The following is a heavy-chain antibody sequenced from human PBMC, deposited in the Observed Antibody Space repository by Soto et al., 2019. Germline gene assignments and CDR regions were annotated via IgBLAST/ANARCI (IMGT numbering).Heavy chain of an antibody. J-gene: IGHJ4*02. V-gene: IGHV4-34*01. D-gene: IGHD6-6*01. CDR1: GGSFSGYY. Sequence: PSETLSLTCAVFGGSFSGYYWSWIRQPPGKGRKWNGEITHSGSTNSYPSLDSRATKSVDTTKNQYSLKLSSVAAANTAFYYSARAVPNTGMKYYFDYWGQGTLVTVSS. CDR2: ITHSGST. CDR3: ARAVPNTGMKYYFDY.